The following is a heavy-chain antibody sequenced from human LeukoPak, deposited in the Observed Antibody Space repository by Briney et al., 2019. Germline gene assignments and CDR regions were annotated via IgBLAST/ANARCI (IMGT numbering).Heavy chain of an antibody. CDR3: ARRKLTYYYGMDV. CDR2: IGGGGLYT. J-gene: IGHJ6*02. D-gene: IGHD1-7*01. V-gene: IGHV3-23*01. Sequence: GGSLRLSCAASGFTFNNYAMNWIRQAPGKGLEWVSGIGGGGLYTKSADSVKGRFTISRDNAKNSLDLQMNTLRAEDTAVYYCARRKLTYYYGMDVWGQGTTVTVSS. CDR1: GFTFNNYA.